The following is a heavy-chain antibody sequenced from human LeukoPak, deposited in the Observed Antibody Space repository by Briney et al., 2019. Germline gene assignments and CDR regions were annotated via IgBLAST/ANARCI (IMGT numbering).Heavy chain of an antibody. J-gene: IGHJ6*02. V-gene: IGHV3-9*01. CDR3: AKDFSYSSPTYGMDV. Sequence: GGSLRLSCAASGFTVSSNYMSWVRQAPGKGLEWVSGISWNSGNIGYADSVKGRFTISRDNAKNSLYLQMNSLRAEDSAFYYCAKDFSYSSPTYGMDVWGQGTTVTVSS. CDR1: GFTVSSNY. CDR2: ISWNSGNI. D-gene: IGHD6-13*01.